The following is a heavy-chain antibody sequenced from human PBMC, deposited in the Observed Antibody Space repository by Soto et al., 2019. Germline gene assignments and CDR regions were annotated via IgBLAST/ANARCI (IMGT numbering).Heavy chain of an antibody. CDR3: ARQVIDGALAGAGSFDY. CDR2: INAYNGHT. Sequence: ASVKVSCKASGYTFTSYGISWVRQAPGQGLEWMGWINAYNGHTNYAQKVQGRVTMTTDTSTSTVYMELRSLRSDDTAVYYCARQVIDGALAGAGSFDYWGQGTLVTVSS. CDR1: GYTFTSYG. V-gene: IGHV1-18*01. D-gene: IGHD3-10*01. J-gene: IGHJ4*02.